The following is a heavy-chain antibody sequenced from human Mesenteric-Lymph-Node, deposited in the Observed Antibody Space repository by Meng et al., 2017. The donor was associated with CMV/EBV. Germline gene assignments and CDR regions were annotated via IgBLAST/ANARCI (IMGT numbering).Heavy chain of an antibody. CDR2: IHPSGGTT. J-gene: IGHJ4*02. CDR1: GYTFTSYF. CDR3: ARAHRYCSSTSCLYYFDY. V-gene: IGHV1-46*01. Sequence: ASVKVSCKAFGYTFTSYFMHWVRQAPGQGLEWMGIIHPSGGTTTYAQKFQGRVSMTRDTSTSTVYMELSSLRSGDTAVYYCARAHRYCSSTSCLYYFDYWGQGTLVTVSS. D-gene: IGHD2-2*01.